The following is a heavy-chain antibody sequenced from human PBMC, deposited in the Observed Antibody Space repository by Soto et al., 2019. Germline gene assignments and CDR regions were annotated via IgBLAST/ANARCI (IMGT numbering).Heavy chain of an antibody. CDR2: IYWNDDK. CDR1: GFSLSTSGVG. V-gene: IGHV2-5*01. CDR3: AHRPPVWRNLIVVVTAPLTNNWFDP. D-gene: IGHD2-21*02. Sequence: SGPTLVNPTQTLTLTCTFSGFSLSTSGVGVGWIRQPPGKALEWLALIYWNDDKRYSPSLKSRLTITKDTSKNQVVLTMTNMDPVDTATYYCAHRPPVWRNLIVVVTAPLTNNWFDPWGHGTLVTVSS. J-gene: IGHJ5*02.